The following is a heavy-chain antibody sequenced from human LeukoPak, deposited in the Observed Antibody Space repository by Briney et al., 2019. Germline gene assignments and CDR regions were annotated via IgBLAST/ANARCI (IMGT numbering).Heavy chain of an antibody. J-gene: IGHJ3*02. CDR3: ARTTSMSYVGDAFDI. CDR1: GFSFSTYS. Sequence: GGSLRLSCAASGFSFSTYSMNWVRQAPGKGLEWVSSISSSSSHIYYADTVKGRFTISRDNAKNTLYLQMNSLRAEDTAVYYCARTTSMSYVGDAFDIWGQGTMVTVSS. V-gene: IGHV3-21*01. D-gene: IGHD1-26*01. CDR2: ISSSSSHI.